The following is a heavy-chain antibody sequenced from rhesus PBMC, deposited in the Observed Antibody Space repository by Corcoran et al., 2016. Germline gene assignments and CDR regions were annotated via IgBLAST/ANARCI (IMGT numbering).Heavy chain of an antibody. CDR2: LNGNRARP. CDR3: ARYIRSTWIYGVDS. V-gene: IGHV4-80*01. Sequence: QVQLQESGPGLVKPSETLSLTCAVSGGSFSSYWWSWIRQPPGEGLAWIGELNGNRARPNCPRALRSGVPITKDASKNQCSRRLRSVPAADTAVYYCARYIRSTWIYGVDSWGQGGVVTVSS. J-gene: IGHJ6*01. D-gene: IGHD5-12*01. CDR1: GGSFSSYW.